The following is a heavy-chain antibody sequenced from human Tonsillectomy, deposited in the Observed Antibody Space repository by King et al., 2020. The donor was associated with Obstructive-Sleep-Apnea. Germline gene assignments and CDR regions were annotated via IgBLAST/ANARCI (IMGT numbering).Heavy chain of an antibody. D-gene: IGHD6-13*01. CDR1: GGSFSDYY. V-gene: IGHV4-34*01. Sequence: VQLQQWGAGLLKPSETLSLTCAVYGGSFSDYYWSWIRQPPGKGLEWIGEINHSGSTNYNPSLTSRGTISVDMSKNQFSLKLTSVTAADTAVYYCARGSGAADVNWVDPWGQGALVTVSS. J-gene: IGHJ5*02. CDR3: ARGSGAADVNWVDP. CDR2: INHSGST.